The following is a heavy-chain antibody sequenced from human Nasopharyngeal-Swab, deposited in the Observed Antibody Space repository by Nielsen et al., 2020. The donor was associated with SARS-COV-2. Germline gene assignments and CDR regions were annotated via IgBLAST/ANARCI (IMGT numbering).Heavy chain of an antibody. J-gene: IGHJ4*02. Sequence: SETLSLTCTVSGGSISSSSYYWGWIRQPPGKGLEWIGSIYYSGSTYYNPSLKSRVTISVDTSKNQFSLKLSSVTAADTAVYYCARLTADVLRFFRPYYFDYWDQGTLVTVSS. D-gene: IGHD3-3*01. CDR1: GGSISSSSYY. CDR2: IYYSGST. CDR3: ARLTADVLRFFRPYYFDY. V-gene: IGHV4-39*01.